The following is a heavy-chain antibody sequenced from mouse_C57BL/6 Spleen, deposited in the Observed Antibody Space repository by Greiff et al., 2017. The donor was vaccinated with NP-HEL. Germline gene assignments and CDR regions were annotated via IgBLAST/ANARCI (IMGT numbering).Heavy chain of an antibody. D-gene: IGHD3-3*01. CDR3: ARIGDGGTTRYFDY. V-gene: IGHV8-8*01. Sequence: QVTLKESGPGILQPSQTLSLTCSFSGFSLSTFGMGVGWIRQPSGKGLEWLAHIWWDDDKYYNPALKRRPTTPKDTTKNQVVLKIANGDTADTAAYYCARIGDGGTTRYFDYWGQGTTLTVSS. CDR2: IWWDDDK. CDR1: GFSLSTFGMG. J-gene: IGHJ2*01.